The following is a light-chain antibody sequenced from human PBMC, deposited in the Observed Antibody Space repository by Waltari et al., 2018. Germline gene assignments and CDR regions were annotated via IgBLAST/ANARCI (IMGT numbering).Light chain of an antibody. CDR1: SSNIGRNT. CDR2: SNN. Sequence: QSVLTQPPSASGTPGQRVTISFSGSSSNIGRNTVNWYQQLPGTAPKLLIYSNNQRPSGVPDRFSGSKSGTSASLAISGLQSEDEADYYCAAWDDSLNGQGVFGGGTKLTVL. J-gene: IGLJ3*02. V-gene: IGLV1-44*01. CDR3: AAWDDSLNGQGV.